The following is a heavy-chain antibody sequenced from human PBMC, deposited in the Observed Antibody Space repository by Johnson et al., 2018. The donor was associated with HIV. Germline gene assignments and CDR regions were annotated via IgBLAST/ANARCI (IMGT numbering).Heavy chain of an antibody. J-gene: IGHJ3*02. D-gene: IGHD1-26*01. CDR1: GFTFDDYA. CDR3: AGGAAVSGTLVDPFDI. Sequence: QLVESGGGLVQPGRSLRLSCAASGFTFDDYAMHWVRQAPGKGLEWVSGISWNSGSIGYADSVKGRFTISRDNAKNSLYLQMNNLRLEDTAVYYCAGGAAVSGTLVDPFDIWGRGTMVTVSS. CDR2: ISWNSGSI. V-gene: IGHV3-9*01.